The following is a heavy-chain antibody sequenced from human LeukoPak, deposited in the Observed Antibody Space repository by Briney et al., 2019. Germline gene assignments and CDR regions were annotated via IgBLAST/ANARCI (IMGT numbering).Heavy chain of an antibody. Sequence: SEILSLTCTVSGGSISSYYWSWIRQPPGKGLEWIGYIYYSGSTNYNPSLKSRVTISVDTSKNQFSLKLSSVTAADTAVYYCARGDSSGYYGLLYYFDYWGQGTLVTVSS. CDR1: GGSISSYY. V-gene: IGHV4-59*01. J-gene: IGHJ4*02. CDR2: IYYSGST. D-gene: IGHD3-22*01. CDR3: ARGDSSGYYGLLYYFDY.